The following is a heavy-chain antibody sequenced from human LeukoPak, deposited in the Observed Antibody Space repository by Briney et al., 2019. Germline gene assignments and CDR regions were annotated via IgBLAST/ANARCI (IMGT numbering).Heavy chain of an antibody. CDR2: ISYDGKNK. V-gene: IGHV3-30*04. Sequence: PGRSVRLSCAASGFTFSSYAMHWVRQAPGKGLEWPAVISYDGKNKYSADSVKGRFTISRDNSKNTLYLQMNGLRLDDTAVYYCAKDQFAHFGGTIENWGQGTLVTVSS. D-gene: IGHD1-7*01. J-gene: IGHJ4*02. CDR3: AKDQFAHFGGTIEN. CDR1: GFTFSSYA.